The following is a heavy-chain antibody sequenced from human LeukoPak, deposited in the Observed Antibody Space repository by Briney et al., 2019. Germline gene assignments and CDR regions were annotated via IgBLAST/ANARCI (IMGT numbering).Heavy chain of an antibody. Sequence: GESLKISCKGSGYSFTSYWIGWVRQMPGKGLEWVGIIYPGDSDTRYSPSFQGQVTISADKSISTAYLQWSSLKASDTAMYYCARHGGYYDSSGYCPPGDYWGQGTLVTVSS. V-gene: IGHV5-51*01. CDR1: GYSFTSYW. CDR3: ARHGGYYDSSGYCPPGDY. D-gene: IGHD3-22*01. J-gene: IGHJ4*02. CDR2: IYPGDSDT.